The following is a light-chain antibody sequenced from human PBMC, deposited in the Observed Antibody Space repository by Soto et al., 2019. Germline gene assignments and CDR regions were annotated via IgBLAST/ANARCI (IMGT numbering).Light chain of an antibody. CDR2: GAS. CDR3: LQDCSSPQRT. CDR1: QSVTNNY. V-gene: IGKV3-20*01. J-gene: IGKJ1*01. Sequence: EIVLTQSPGTLSLSPGERATLSCRASQSVTNNYSAWYQHKPGRPPRLLIYGASTRASGLPDRFSGSVYGTDFSLTISRLEPEDFAVYFCLQDCSSPQRTFGPGTKVEIK.